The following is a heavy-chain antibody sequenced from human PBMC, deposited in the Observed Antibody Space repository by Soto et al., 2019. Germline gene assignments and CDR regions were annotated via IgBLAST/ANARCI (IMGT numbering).Heavy chain of an antibody. V-gene: IGHV4-59*01. CDR3: ARSLPAPSSGPYYYYGMDV. CDR1: GGSMRSYY. J-gene: IGHJ6*02. Sequence: PSETLSLTCNVSGGSMRSYYWSWIRQPSGKGLEWIGYIYNSESTNYNPSLKSRLTISIDTSKNQFSLKLTSVTAADTAMYYCARSLPAPSSGPYYYYGMDVWGQGTTVTVSS. CDR2: IYNSEST. D-gene: IGHD3-10*01.